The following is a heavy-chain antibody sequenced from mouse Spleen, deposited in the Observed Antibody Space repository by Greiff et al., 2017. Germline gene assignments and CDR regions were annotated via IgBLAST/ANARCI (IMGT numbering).Heavy chain of an antibody. CDR2: ISSGSSTI. CDR3: ARSTYYGYYFDY. J-gene: IGHJ2*01. CDR1: GFTFSSFG. V-gene: IGHV5-17*02. D-gene: IGHD2-10*01. Sequence: EVQLVESGGGLVQPGGSRKLSCAASGFTFSSFGVHWVRQAPEKGLEWVAYISSGSSTIYYADTVKGRFTISRDNPKNTLFLQMTSLRSEDTAMYYCARSTYYGYYFDYWGQGTTLTVSS.